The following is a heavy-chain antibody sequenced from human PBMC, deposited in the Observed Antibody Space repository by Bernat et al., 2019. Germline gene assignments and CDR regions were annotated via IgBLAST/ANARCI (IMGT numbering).Heavy chain of an antibody. CDR2: ISSSGSTI. D-gene: IGHD2-21*02. J-gene: IGHJ4*02. V-gene: IGHV3-48*03. CDR3: VRDSNADSYGDY. CDR1: GFTFSSYE. Sequence: VQLVESGGGLVQPGGSLRLSCAASGFTFSSYEMNWVSQAPGTGLEWVSYISSSGSTIYYADSVKGRFTISRDNVKNSMYLQMNSLGAEDTAVYYCVRDSNADSYGDYWGQGTLVTVSS.